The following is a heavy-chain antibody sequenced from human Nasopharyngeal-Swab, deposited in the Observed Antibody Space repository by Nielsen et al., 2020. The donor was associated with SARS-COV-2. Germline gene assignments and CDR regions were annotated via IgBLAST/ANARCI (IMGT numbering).Heavy chain of an antibody. D-gene: IGHD6-13*01. CDR3: AKDRGRSWYLFDY. CDR2: VSGDGSST. V-gene: IGHV3-74*01. Sequence: GESLKISCTASGYTFSSYWMHWVRQAPGKGRVWVSRVSGDGSSTSYADSVKGRFTTSRDNAKNMVYLQMNSLRAEDTAVYYCAKDRGRSWYLFDYWGQGTLVTVSS. J-gene: IGHJ4*02. CDR1: GYTFSSYW.